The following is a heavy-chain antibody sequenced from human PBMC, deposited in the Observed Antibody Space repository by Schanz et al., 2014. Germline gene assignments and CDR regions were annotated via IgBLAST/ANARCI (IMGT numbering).Heavy chain of an antibody. D-gene: IGHD3-22*01. CDR1: GFTFRNYA. J-gene: IGHJ4*02. Sequence: VQLLESGGGLVQPGGSLKLSCSASGFTFRNYALSWVRQAPGRGLEWVAFIRYDGSSKYYADSVRGRFTISRDDSKNTLYLQMNSLRPEDTAVYYCAKEDRNHNSDYVYWGQGTLVTVSS. CDR3: AKEDRNHNSDYVY. CDR2: IRYDGSSK. V-gene: IGHV3-30*02.